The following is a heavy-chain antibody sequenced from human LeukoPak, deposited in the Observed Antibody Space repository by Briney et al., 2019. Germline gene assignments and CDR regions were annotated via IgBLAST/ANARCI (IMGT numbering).Heavy chain of an antibody. D-gene: IGHD3-10*01. CDR2: IHPRRGDT. V-gene: IGHV1-2*02. J-gene: IGHJ4*02. CDR1: GYSFTAFY. Sequence: ASVTVSCKPPGYSFTAFYIHWARQAPGQGLEWMGWIHPRRGDTNYAQKFQGRVTMTRDTSISTAYLDLSSLRSDDTAVYYCARDGDYGTGSYYRGCIDSWGQGTPVTVSS. CDR3: ARDGDYGTGSYYRGCIDS.